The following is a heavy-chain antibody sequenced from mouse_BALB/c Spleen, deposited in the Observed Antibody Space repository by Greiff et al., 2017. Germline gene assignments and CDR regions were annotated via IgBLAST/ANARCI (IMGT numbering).Heavy chain of an antibody. D-gene: IGHD1-1*02. Sequence: EVMLVESGGGLVKPGGSLKLSCAASGFTFSSYAMSWVRQTPEKRLEWVASISSGGSTYYPDSVKGRFTISRDNARNILYLQMSSLRSEDTAMYYCARGRNGPAWFAHWGQGTLVTVSA. J-gene: IGHJ3*01. CDR1: GFTFSSYA. V-gene: IGHV5-6-5*01. CDR2: ISSGGST. CDR3: ARGRNGPAWFAH.